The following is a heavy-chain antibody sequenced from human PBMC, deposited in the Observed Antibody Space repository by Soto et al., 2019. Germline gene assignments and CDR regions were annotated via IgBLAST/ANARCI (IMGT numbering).Heavy chain of an antibody. D-gene: IGHD5-18*01. V-gene: IGHV1-69*01. Sequence: QVQLVQSGAAVKKPGSSVQGSCKASGGTFSSYAISWGRQAPGQGLEWMGGISRIFGTANYAQKFQGRVTITGDESTSTADMELSSLRSEDTAVYYCARWDTAMVTGYFDYWGQGTLVTVSS. CDR3: ARWDTAMVTGYFDY. CDR1: GGTFSSYA. J-gene: IGHJ4*02. CDR2: ISRIFGTA.